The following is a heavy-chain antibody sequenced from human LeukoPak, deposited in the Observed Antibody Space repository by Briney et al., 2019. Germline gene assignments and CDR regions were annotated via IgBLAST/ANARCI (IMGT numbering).Heavy chain of an antibody. CDR1: GGTFSSYA. Sequence: SVKVSCKASGGTFSSYAISWVRQAPGQGLEWMGGIIPIFGTANYAQKFQGRVTITTDESTSTAYMELSSLRSEDTAVYYCARGVGTLTYYYDSSGYQPGWSDPWGQGTLVTVSS. CDR2: IIPIFGTA. CDR3: ARGVGTLTYYYDSSGYQPGWSDP. V-gene: IGHV1-69*05. J-gene: IGHJ5*02. D-gene: IGHD3-22*01.